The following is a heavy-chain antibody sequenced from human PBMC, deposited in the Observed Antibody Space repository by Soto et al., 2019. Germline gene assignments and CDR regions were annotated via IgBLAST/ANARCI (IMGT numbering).Heavy chain of an antibody. Sequence: QVQLVQSGAEVKKSGASVKVSCKASGYTFTGYYIHWVRQAPGQGPEWMGEISPNSGGTKYAQRFQGWVTMTRDTSITTVYMELSNLSPDDTAVYYCGKGRSGDVGLFYWGQGTLVTVYS. CDR1: GYTFTGYY. CDR3: GKGRSGDVGLFY. J-gene: IGHJ4*02. V-gene: IGHV1-2*04. D-gene: IGHD1-26*01. CDR2: ISPNSGGT.